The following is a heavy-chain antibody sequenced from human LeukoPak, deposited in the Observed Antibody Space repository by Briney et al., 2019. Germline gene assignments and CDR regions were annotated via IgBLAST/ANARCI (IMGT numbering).Heavy chain of an antibody. CDR1: GGSISSSSYY. J-gene: IGHJ3*02. CDR2: MYHTGIT. D-gene: IGHD1-26*01. V-gene: IGHV4-39*01. Sequence: SETLSLTCTVSGGSISSSSYYWGWIRQPPGKGLEWIGSMYHTGITHYNPSLKSRVTISIDTSKNQFSLKLSSVTAADTAVYFCARPSSGSPGPFDIWGRGTMVTVSS. CDR3: ARPSSGSPGPFDI.